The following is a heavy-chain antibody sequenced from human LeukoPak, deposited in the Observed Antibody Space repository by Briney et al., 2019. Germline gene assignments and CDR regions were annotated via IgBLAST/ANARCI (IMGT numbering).Heavy chain of an antibody. J-gene: IGHJ6*03. Sequence: GSSVKVSCEASGGTFSSYAISWVRQAPGQGLEWMEGIIPIFGTANYAQKLQGRVTITADESTSTAYMELSSLRSEDTAVYYCARPAYCSSTSCYYYMDVWGKGTTVTVSS. CDR2: IIPIFGTA. V-gene: IGHV1-69*01. CDR1: GGTFSSYA. D-gene: IGHD2-2*01. CDR3: ARPAYCSSTSCYYYMDV.